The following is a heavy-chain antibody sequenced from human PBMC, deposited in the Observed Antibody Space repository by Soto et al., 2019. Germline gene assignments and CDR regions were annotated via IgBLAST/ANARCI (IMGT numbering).Heavy chain of an antibody. Sequence: SETLSLTCTVSGGSIISNSYYFCCIRQPPWKGLELISTIYYSGNTYYNPSLKSRVTISVDTSKNQFSLKLSSVTAADTAVYYCARHKGTSTWYLLPDYWGQGTLVTVSS. CDR2: IYYSGNT. CDR1: GGSIISNSYY. CDR3: ARHKGTSTWYLLPDY. D-gene: IGHD6-13*01. J-gene: IGHJ4*02. V-gene: IGHV4-39*01.